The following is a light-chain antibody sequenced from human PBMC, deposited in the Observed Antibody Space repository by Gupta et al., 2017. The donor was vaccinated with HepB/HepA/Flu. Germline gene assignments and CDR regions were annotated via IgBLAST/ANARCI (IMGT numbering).Light chain of an antibody. CDR1: SSDVGGYNY. Sequence: QSALTQSASVSGSPGPSIPISGTGTSSDVGGYNYVSWYQQHPGKAPKLMIYDVSNRPSGVSNRFSGSKSGNTASLTISGLQAEDEADYYCSSYTSSSTLVFGGGTKLTVL. CDR3: SSYTSSSTLV. V-gene: IGLV2-14*01. J-gene: IGLJ2*01. CDR2: DVS.